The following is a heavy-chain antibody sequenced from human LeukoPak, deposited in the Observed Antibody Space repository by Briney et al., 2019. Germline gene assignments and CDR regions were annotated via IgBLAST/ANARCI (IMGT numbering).Heavy chain of an antibody. V-gene: IGHV3-9*01. CDR2: ISWNSGSI. J-gene: IGHJ4*02. CDR3: AKDLTNTLSYGGIDY. CDR1: GFTFSSYS. D-gene: IGHD2-2*02. Sequence: GGSLRLSCAASGFTFSSYSMNWVRQAPGKGLEWVSGISWNSGSIGYADSVKGRFTISRDNAKNSLYLQMNSLRAEDTALYYCAKDLTNTLSYGGIDYWGQGTLVTVSS.